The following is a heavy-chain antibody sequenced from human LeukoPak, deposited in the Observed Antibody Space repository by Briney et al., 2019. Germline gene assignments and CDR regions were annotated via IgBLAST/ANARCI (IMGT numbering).Heavy chain of an antibody. D-gene: IGHD3-10*01. CDR1: GFTFSNYW. Sequence: GGSLRLSCIGSGFTFSNYWMTWVRQAPGKGLEWVANVKQDGDLKNYVDSVKGRFTISRDNSKNTLYLLMNSLRGEDTAVYYCANDYGLGTYSRYWGQGTLVTVSS. CDR3: ANDYGLGTYSRY. J-gene: IGHJ4*02. V-gene: IGHV3-7*03. CDR2: VKQDGDLK.